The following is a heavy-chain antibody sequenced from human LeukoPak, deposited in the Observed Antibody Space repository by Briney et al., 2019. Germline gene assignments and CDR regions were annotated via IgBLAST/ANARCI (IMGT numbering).Heavy chain of an antibody. CDR2: IYPGDSDT. J-gene: IGHJ3*02. V-gene: IGHV5-51*01. D-gene: IGHD3-22*01. CDR3: ARNYDSSGYYYNSNAFDI. Sequence: GESLKISGKGSGYSFTSYWIGWVRQMPGKGLEWMGIIYPGDSDTRYSPSFQGQVTISADKSISTAYLQWSSLKASDTAMYYCARNYDSSGYYYNSNAFDIWGQGTMVTVSS. CDR1: GYSFTSYW.